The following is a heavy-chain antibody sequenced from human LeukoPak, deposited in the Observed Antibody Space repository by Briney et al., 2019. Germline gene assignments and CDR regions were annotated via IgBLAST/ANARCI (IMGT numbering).Heavy chain of an antibody. J-gene: IGHJ5*02. CDR2: IYHSGST. D-gene: IGHD3-9*01. CDR3: ARLNYDILTGYYNWFDP. Sequence: SQTLSLTCAVSGGSISSGGYSWSWIRQPPGKGLEWIGYIYHSGSTYYNPSLKSRVTISVDRSKNQFSLKLSSVTAADTAVYYCARLNYDILTGYYNWFDPWGQGTLVTVSP. V-gene: IGHV4-30-2*01. CDR1: GGSISSGGYS.